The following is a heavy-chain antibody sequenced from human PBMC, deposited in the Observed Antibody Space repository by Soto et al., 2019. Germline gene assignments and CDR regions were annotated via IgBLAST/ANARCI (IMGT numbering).Heavy chain of an antibody. CDR1: GFTFSDYY. CDR3: ARVGDYSFFSCAFEI. CDR2: ISSSGSTI. Sequence: GGSLRLSCAASGFTFSDYYMSWIRQAPGKGLEWVSYISSSGSTIYYADSVKGRFTISRDNAKNSLYLQMNSLRAEDTAVYYCARVGDYSFFSCAFEIWGQGTMVTVSS. D-gene: IGHD4-4*01. J-gene: IGHJ3*02. V-gene: IGHV3-11*01.